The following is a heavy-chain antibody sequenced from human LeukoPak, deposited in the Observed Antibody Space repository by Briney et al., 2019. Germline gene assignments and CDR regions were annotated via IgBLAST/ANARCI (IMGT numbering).Heavy chain of an antibody. Sequence: GASVKVSCKASGYTFTSYDINWVRQATGQGLEWMGWMNPNSGNTGYAQKFQGRVTMTRNTSISTAYMELSSLRSEDTAVYYCARAVSDYYDSSGYYYVDWFDPWGQGTLVTVSS. CDR3: ARAVSDYYDSSGYYYVDWFDP. J-gene: IGHJ5*02. CDR2: MNPNSGNT. V-gene: IGHV1-8*01. CDR1: GYTFTSYD. D-gene: IGHD3-22*01.